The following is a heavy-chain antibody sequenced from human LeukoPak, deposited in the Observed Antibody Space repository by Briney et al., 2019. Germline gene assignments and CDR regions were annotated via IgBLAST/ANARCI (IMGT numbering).Heavy chain of an antibody. CDR3: AGAPLYSSGCIDY. CDR1: GFTFSSYA. Sequence: GGSLRLSCAASGFTFSSYAMSWIRQAPGKGLEWVSYISSSGSTIYYADSVKGRFTISRDNAKNSLYLQMNSLRAEDTAVYYCAGAPLYSSGCIDYWGQGTLVTVSS. V-gene: IGHV3-11*01. J-gene: IGHJ4*02. CDR2: ISSSGSTI. D-gene: IGHD6-19*01.